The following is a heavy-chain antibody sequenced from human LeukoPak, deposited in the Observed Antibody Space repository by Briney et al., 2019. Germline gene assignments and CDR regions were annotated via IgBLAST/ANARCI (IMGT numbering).Heavy chain of an antibody. CDR2: ISYDGSNK. Sequence: GGSLRLSCAASGFTLSSYGMHWVRQAPGKGLEWVAVISYDGSNKYYADSVKGRFTISRDNSKNTLYLQMNSLRAEDTAVFYCAKTAHCSGGSCPYQYYYGMDVWGQGTTVTVSS. CDR1: GFTLSSYG. D-gene: IGHD2-15*01. CDR3: AKTAHCSGGSCPYQYYYGMDV. J-gene: IGHJ6*02. V-gene: IGHV3-30*18.